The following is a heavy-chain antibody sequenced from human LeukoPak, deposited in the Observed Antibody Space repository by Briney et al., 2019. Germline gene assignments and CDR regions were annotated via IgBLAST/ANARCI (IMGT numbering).Heavy chain of an antibody. CDR2: ISSSSSSI. CDR3: ARAGGVHITGSGYPNWFDP. Sequence: PGGSLRLSCAASGFTFSSYTMNWVRQAPGKGLEWVSSISSSSSSIYYADSVKGRFTISRDNAKNSLYLQMNSLRAEDTAVYYCARAGGVHITGSGYPNWFDPWGQGTLVTVSS. CDR1: GFTFSSYT. V-gene: IGHV3-48*04. D-gene: IGHD3-22*01. J-gene: IGHJ5*02.